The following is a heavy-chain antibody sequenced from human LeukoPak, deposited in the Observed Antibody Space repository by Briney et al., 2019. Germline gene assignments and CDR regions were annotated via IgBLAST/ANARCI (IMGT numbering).Heavy chain of an antibody. CDR1: GDSVSRNIYY. CDR2: IYHFGSA. Sequence: SDTLSLTCNVSGDSVSRNIYYWGWLRQPPGKGPEWIGSIYHFGSAFYNSALKSRVTMSVDTSKNQFSLRLNSVTAADTAVYYCARLYCSGSNCYDYWGQGTLVTVSS. CDR3: ARLYCSGSNCYDY. D-gene: IGHD2-15*01. V-gene: IGHV4-39*01. J-gene: IGHJ4*01.